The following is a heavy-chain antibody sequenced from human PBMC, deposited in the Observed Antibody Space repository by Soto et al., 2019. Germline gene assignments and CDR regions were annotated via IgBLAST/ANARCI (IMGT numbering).Heavy chain of an antibody. CDR1: GFTFSSYA. CDR3: SSSSGYYYDSDY. Sequence: PGGSLRLSCAASGFTFSSYAISWVRQAPGKGLEWVSAISGSGGSTYYADSVKGRFTISRDNSKNTLYLQMNSLRAEDTAVYYCSSSSGYYYDSDYWGQGTLVTVSS. J-gene: IGHJ4*02. D-gene: IGHD3-22*01. CDR2: ISGSGGST. V-gene: IGHV3-23*01.